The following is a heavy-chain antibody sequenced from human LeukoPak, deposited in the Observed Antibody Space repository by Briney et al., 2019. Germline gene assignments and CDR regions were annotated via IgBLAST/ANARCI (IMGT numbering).Heavy chain of an antibody. V-gene: IGHV3-30*04. Sequence: PGGSLRLSCSASGFTFSSYAMHWVRQAPGKGLEWLAVISHDGTDKYYADSVKGRFTISRVNSKNTLYMEMNSLRPEDTAVYYCANSLYYDARGYQIDYWGQGTLVTVSS. D-gene: IGHD3-22*01. CDR2: ISHDGTDK. CDR1: GFTFSSYA. CDR3: ANSLYYDARGYQIDY. J-gene: IGHJ4*02.